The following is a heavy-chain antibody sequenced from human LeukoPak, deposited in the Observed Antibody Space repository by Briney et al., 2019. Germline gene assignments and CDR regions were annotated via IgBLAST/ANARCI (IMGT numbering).Heavy chain of an antibody. Sequence: ASVKVSCKASGYTFTGYYMHWVRQAPGQGLEWMGWIDPNSGGTNYAQKFQGRVTMTRDTSISTAYMELSRLRSDDTAVYYCAREHYYDFWSGSDAFDIWGQGTMVTVSS. CDR1: GYTFTGYY. CDR3: AREHYYDFWSGSDAFDI. J-gene: IGHJ3*02. V-gene: IGHV1-2*02. D-gene: IGHD3-3*01. CDR2: IDPNSGGT.